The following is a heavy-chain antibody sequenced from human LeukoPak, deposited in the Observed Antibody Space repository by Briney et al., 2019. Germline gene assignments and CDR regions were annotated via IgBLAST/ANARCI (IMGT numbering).Heavy chain of an antibody. J-gene: IGHJ3*02. D-gene: IGHD3-16*01. V-gene: IGHV3-21*06. CDR1: GFTFSAFS. Sequence: PGGSLRLSCAVSGFTFSAFSMNWVRQAPGKGVEWLSSISSSSRHILYTDSVKGRLTISRDNGKNTVFLKINSLRDEDTAVYYCAKVLIADSYYDTTGAHDGFDMWGQGTMVTVSS. CDR3: AKVLIADSYYDTTGAHDGFDM. CDR2: ISSSSRHI.